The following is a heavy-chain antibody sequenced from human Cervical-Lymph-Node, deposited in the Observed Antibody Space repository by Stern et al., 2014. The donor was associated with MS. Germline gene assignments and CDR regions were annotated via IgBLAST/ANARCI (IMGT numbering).Heavy chain of an antibody. V-gene: IGHV4-39*01. CDR3: ARQGTYCNGDGGSCFPPDH. CDR1: GGSISSSNYF. CDR2: ISKSGSP. J-gene: IGHJ4*02. D-gene: IGHD2-15*01. Sequence: QLQLQESGPGLVKPSETLSLTCTVSGGSISSSNYFWGWIRQPPGMRLEWIASISKSGSPSYNPSLKSRVTISVEPSKNQFSLKLSSVTAADTAVYYCARQGTYCNGDGGSCFPPDHWGQGTLVTVSS.